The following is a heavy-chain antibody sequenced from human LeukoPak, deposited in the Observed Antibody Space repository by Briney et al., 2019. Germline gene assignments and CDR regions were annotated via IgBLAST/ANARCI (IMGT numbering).Heavy chain of an antibody. CDR2: IWYDGSNK. CDR3: ARVSGSSSWYYYYYYYGMDV. Sequence: PGGSLRLSCAASGFTFSSYGMHWVRQAPGKGLEWVAVIWYDGSNKYYADSVKGRFTISRDNSKNTLYLQMNSLRAEDTAVYYCARVSGSSSWYYYYYYYGMDVWGQGTTVTVSS. J-gene: IGHJ6*02. V-gene: IGHV3-33*01. CDR1: GFTFSSYG. D-gene: IGHD6-13*01.